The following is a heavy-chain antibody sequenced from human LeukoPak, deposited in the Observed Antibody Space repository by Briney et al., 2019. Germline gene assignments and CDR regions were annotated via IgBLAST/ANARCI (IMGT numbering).Heavy chain of an antibody. J-gene: IGHJ6*03. Sequence: PSETLSLTCAVYGGSFSGYYWSWIRQPPGKGLEWIGEINHSGSTNYNPSLKSRVTISVDTSKNQFSLKLSSVTAADTAVYYCARGPYYDFWSGYYRRNYYCMDVWGKGTTVTVSS. CDR1: GGSFSGYY. CDR3: ARGPYYDFWSGYYRRNYYCMDV. CDR2: INHSGST. V-gene: IGHV4-34*01. D-gene: IGHD3-3*01.